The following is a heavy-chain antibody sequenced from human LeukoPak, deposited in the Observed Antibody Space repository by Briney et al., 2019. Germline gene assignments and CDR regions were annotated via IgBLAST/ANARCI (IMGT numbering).Heavy chain of an antibody. J-gene: IGHJ4*02. CDR1: GFTFSSYA. D-gene: IGHD5-12*01. CDR3: VKDRSGYDYLDF. CDR2: MWFDGSNQ. V-gene: IGHV3-30*02. Sequence: GGSLRLSCAASGFTFSSYAMHWVRQAPGKGLEWVAVMWFDGSNQYQTDSVKGRFTISRDNSKNTLYLQMSSLRAEDTAVYYCVKDRSGYDYLDFWGQGTLVTVSS.